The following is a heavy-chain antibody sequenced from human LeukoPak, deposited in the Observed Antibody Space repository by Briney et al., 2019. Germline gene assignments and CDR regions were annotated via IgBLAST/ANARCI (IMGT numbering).Heavy chain of an antibody. CDR2: IYHSGST. J-gene: IGHJ4*02. Sequence: SQTLSLTCTVSGGSISSDGYYWSWIRQPPGKGLEWIGYIYHSGSTYYNPSLKSRVTISVDRSKNQFSLKLSSVTAADTAVYYCARGNWSYFDYWGQGTLVTVSS. CDR3: ARGNWSYFDY. CDR1: GGSISSDGYY. D-gene: IGHD1-20*01. V-gene: IGHV4-30-2*01.